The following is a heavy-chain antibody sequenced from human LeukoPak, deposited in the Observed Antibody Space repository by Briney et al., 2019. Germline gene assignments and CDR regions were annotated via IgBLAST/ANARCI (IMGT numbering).Heavy chain of an antibody. Sequence: GGSLRLSCAASGFTFSSYAMHWVRQAPGKGLEWVAVISYDGSNKYYADSVKGRFTISRDNSKNTLYLQMNSLRAEDTAVYYCARDSAVVPAAILDYWGQGTLVTVSS. CDR2: ISYDGSNK. V-gene: IGHV3-30-3*01. CDR3: ARDSAVVPAAILDY. J-gene: IGHJ4*02. D-gene: IGHD2-2*01. CDR1: GFTFSSYA.